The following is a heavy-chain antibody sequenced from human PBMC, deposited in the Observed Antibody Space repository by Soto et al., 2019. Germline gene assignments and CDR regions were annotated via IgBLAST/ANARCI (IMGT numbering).Heavy chain of an antibody. CDR1: GGTFSSYA. V-gene: IGHV1-69*01. J-gene: IGHJ6*02. Sequence: QVQLVQSGAEVKKPGSSVKVSCKASGGTFSSYAISWVRQAPGQGLEWMGGIIPIIGTANYAQKFQGRVTITADESTSTAYMELSSLRSEDTAVYYCARDDELSGAVHYYYYGMDVWGQGTTVTVSS. CDR3: ARDDELSGAVHYYYYGMDV. D-gene: IGHD3-16*02. CDR2: IIPIIGTA.